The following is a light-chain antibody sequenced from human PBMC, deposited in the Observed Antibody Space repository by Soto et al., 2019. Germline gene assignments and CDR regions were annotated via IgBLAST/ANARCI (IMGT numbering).Light chain of an antibody. Sequence: AIQMTQSPSSLSASVGDRVTITCRASQVIRNDLGWYQQKPGEAPKVLIYAVSNLQRGVPSRFSGSGSGTDFTLTISSLQPVDFATYYCLQDYDYPWTFGQGTRVEI. CDR3: LQDYDYPWT. CDR1: QVIRND. J-gene: IGKJ1*01. V-gene: IGKV1-6*01. CDR2: AVS.